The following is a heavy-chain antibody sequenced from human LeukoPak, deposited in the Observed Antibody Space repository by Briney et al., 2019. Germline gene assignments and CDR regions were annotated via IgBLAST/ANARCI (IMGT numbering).Heavy chain of an antibody. V-gene: IGHV4-39*01. Sequence: SETLSLTCTVSGGSTSSSSYYWGWIRQPPGKGLEWIGSIYYSGSTYYNPSLKSRVTISVDTSKNQFSLKLSSVTAADTAVYYCARANWGSTTEGYYFDYWGQGTLVTVSS. CDR1: GGSTSSSSYY. J-gene: IGHJ4*02. D-gene: IGHD7-27*01. CDR3: ARANWGSTTEGYYFDY. CDR2: IYYSGST.